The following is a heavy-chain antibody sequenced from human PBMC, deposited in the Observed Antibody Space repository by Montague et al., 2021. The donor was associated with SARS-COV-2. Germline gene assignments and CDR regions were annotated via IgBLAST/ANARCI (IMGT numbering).Heavy chain of an antibody. CDR1: GGSFSGYY. V-gene: IGHV4-34*01. Sequence: SETLSLTCAVYGGSFSGYYWSWIRQPPGKGLEWIGEINHSGSTNYNPSLKSRVTISVDTSKNQFSLKLSSVTAADTAVYYCARVSKARMVRGVITSNWFDPWGQGTLVTVSS. CDR3: ARVSKARMVRGVITSNWFDP. J-gene: IGHJ5*02. D-gene: IGHD3-10*01. CDR2: INHSGST.